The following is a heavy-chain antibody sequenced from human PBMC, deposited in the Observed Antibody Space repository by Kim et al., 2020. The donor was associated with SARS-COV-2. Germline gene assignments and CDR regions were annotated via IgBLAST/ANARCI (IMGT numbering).Heavy chain of an antibody. CDR1: GGTFSSYA. J-gene: IGHJ4*02. CDR2: IIPILGIA. CDR3: ARWGGIAAAGLASGAFDY. D-gene: IGHD6-13*01. V-gene: IGHV1-69*04. Sequence: SVKVSCKASGGTFSSYAISWVRQAPGQGLEWMGRIIPILGIANYAQKFQGRVTITADKSTSTAYMELSSLRSEDTAVYYCARWGGIAAAGLASGAFDYWGQGNLVTVSS.